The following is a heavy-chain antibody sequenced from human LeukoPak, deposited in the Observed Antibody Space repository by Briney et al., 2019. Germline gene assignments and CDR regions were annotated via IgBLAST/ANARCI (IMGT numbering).Heavy chain of an antibody. CDR2: ISGSGIST. CDR3: AKDRLAVTGTSIEDFQH. D-gene: IGHD6-19*01. Sequence: GGSLRLSCAASGFTFTCYAMSWVRQAPGKGLEWVSSISGSGISTFYADSVKGRFTISRDNSKNTLYLQMNSLRAEDTAVYYCAKDRLAVTGTSIEDFQHWGQGTLVTVSS. J-gene: IGHJ1*01. V-gene: IGHV3-23*01. CDR1: GFTFTCYA.